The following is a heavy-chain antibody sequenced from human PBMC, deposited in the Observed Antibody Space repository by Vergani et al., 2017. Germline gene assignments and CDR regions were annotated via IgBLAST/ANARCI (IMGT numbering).Heavy chain of an antibody. CDR3: ASGYCSSTSCYAPYYYYGMDV. J-gene: IGHJ6*02. CDR1: GDSMNSDY. D-gene: IGHD2-2*03. CDR2: IHHRGST. V-gene: IGHV4-59*01. Sequence: QVQLQELGPGLVRPSETMSLTCTVSGDSMNSDYWSWIRQSPGKGLEWIGYIHHRGSTNYNPSIKSRVTLSVDTSKNQFSLRLSSVTAADTAFYYCASGYCSSTSCYAPYYYYGMDVWGQGTTVTVSS.